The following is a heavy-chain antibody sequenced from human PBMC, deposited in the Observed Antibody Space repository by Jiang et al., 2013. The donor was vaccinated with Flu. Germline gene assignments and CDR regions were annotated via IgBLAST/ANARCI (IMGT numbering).Heavy chain of an antibody. CDR3: ARESPEVYYFDY. CDR2: IRLSSGLT. J-gene: IGHJ4*02. V-gene: IGHV1-46*01. Sequence: WMGIIRLSSGLTQYPQKFQGRVTMTSDTSTSTVYMELSGLRSEDTAIYYCARESPEVYYFDYWGQGPLVTVSS.